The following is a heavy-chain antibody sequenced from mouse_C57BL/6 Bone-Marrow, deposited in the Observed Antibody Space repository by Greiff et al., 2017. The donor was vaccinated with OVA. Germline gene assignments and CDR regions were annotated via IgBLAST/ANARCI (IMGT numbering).Heavy chain of an antibody. D-gene: IGHD1-1*01. CDR1: GYTFTSYW. CDR2: IDPSDSYT. V-gene: IGHV1-69*01. Sequence: QVQLKQPGAELVMPGASVKLSCKASGYTFTSYWMHWVKQRPGHGLEWIGEIDPSDSYTNYNQKFKGKSTLTVDKSSSTAYMQLSSLTSEDSAVYYCAREYYGSSSWYFDVWGTGTTVTVSS. J-gene: IGHJ1*03. CDR3: AREYYGSSSWYFDV.